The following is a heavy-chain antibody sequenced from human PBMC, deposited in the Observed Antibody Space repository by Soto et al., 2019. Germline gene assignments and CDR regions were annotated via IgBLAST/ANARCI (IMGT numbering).Heavy chain of an antibody. V-gene: IGHV3-48*02. J-gene: IGHJ2*01. CDR2: ISSISTTI. D-gene: IGHD1-26*01. CDR1: GFTFSSYS. Sequence: EVQLVESGGGLVQPGGSLRLSCAASGFTFSSYSMNWVRQAPGKGLKWISYISSISTTIHYADSVKGRFTISRDTAKNSLYLQMNRLRDGDTAVYYCARGAAGGATKGYFDLWGRDTLVTVSS. CDR3: ARGAAGGATKGYFDL.